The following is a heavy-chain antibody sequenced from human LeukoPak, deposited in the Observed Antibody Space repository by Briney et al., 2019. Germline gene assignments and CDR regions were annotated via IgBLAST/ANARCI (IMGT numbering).Heavy chain of an antibody. CDR2: IYHSGST. CDR3: ARINSFPSGGPWTLYYFDY. J-gene: IGHJ4*02. Sequence: PSETLSLTCTVSGYSISSGYYWGWIRQPPGKGLEWIGSIYHSGSTYYNPSLKSRVTISVDTSKNQFSLKLSSVTAADTAVYYCARINSFPSGGPWTLYYFDYWGQGTLVTVSS. D-gene: IGHD5-18*01. CDR1: GYSISSGYY. V-gene: IGHV4-38-2*02.